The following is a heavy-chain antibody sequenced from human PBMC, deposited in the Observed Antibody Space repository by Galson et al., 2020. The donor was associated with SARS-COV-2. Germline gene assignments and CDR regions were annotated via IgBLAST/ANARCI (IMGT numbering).Heavy chain of an antibody. J-gene: IGHJ3*02. CDR2: ISSSSSYI. CDR1: GFTFSSYS. Sequence: GESLKISCAASGFTFSSYSMNWVRQAPGKGLAWVSSISSSSSYIYYADSVKGRFTISRDNAKNSLYLQMNSLRAEDTAVYYCAREYATVTTHAFDIWGQGTMVTVSS. D-gene: IGHD4-17*01. CDR3: AREYATVTTHAFDI. V-gene: IGHV3-21*01.